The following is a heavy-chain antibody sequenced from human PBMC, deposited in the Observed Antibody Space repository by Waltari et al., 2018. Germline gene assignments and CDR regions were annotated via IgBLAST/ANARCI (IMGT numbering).Heavy chain of an antibody. D-gene: IGHD6-6*01. Sequence: QVQLVESGGGVVQPGGSLRLSCAASGFTFSSYGMHWVRQAPGKGLEWVAFIRYDGSNKYYADSVKGRFTISRDNSKNTLYLQMNSLRAEDTAVYYCAKNRDSSSSSWGYWGQGTLVTVSS. CDR1: GFTFSSYG. V-gene: IGHV3-30*02. CDR2: IRYDGSNK. J-gene: IGHJ4*02. CDR3: AKNRDSSSSSWGY.